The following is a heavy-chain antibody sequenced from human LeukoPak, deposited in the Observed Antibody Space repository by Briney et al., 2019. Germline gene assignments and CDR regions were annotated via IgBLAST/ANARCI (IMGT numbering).Heavy chain of an antibody. CDR3: VKEWGRYIASVSSYFYS. J-gene: IGHJ1*01. D-gene: IGHD3-10*01. CDR2: VSYEGTNK. CDR1: GFTFSIYG. V-gene: IGHV3-30*18. Sequence: GGSLRLSCAASGFTFSIYGMHWVRQAPGKGLEWVAVVSYEGTNKYYADSVKGRFTISRDNSTNMLCMQMNSLRAQDTPVYLCVKEWGRYIASVSSYFYSWGEGTLVTVSS.